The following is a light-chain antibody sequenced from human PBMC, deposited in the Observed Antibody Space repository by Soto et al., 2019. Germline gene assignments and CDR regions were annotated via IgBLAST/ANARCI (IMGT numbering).Light chain of an antibody. V-gene: IGLV1-40*01. CDR2: GNG. J-gene: IGLJ2*01. Sequence: QSVLTQPPSVSGAPGQRVTISCSGTSSSIGAGYEVHWYHQLPGTAPKLVVSGNGNRPSGVPDRLSASKSGTSASLAITGLQAEDEGHYYCSSYTTYDTVVFGGGTKLTVL. CDR1: SSSIGAGYE. CDR3: SSYTTYDTVV.